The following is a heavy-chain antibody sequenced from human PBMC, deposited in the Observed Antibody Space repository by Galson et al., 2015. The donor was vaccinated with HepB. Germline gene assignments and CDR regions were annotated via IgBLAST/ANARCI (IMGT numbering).Heavy chain of an antibody. J-gene: IGHJ1*01. CDR2: IIPIFGTA. Sequence: SVKVSCKASGGTFSSYAISWVRQAPGQGLECMGGIIPIFGTANYEQKFQGRVTITADESTSTAYMELSSLRSEDTAVYYCARDGYCSGGSCYSEDFQDWGQGTLVTVSS. CDR1: GGTFSSYA. CDR3: ARDGYCSGGSCYSEDFQD. V-gene: IGHV1-69*13. D-gene: IGHD2-15*01.